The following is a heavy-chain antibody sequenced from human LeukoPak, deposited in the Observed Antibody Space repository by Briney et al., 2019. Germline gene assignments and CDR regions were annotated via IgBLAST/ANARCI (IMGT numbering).Heavy chain of an antibody. Sequence: GGSLRLSCAASGFTFSSYAMSWVRQAPGKGLEWVSDISGSGGSIYYADSVKVRFTISRDNSTNTLYLQMNSLRAEDTAVYYCAKDASPETYYYDSSGYYYDYFDYWGQGTLVTVSS. V-gene: IGHV3-23*01. CDR2: ISGSGGSI. J-gene: IGHJ4*02. D-gene: IGHD3-22*01. CDR1: GFTFSSYA. CDR3: AKDASPETYYYDSSGYYYDYFDY.